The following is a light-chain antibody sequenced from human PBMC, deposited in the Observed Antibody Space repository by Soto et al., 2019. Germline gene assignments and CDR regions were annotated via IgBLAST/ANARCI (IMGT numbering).Light chain of an antibody. CDR3: QQSYSTIT. J-gene: IGKJ5*01. CDR1: QSISSY. CDR2: AAS. V-gene: IGKV1-39*01. Sequence: DIQMTQSPSSLSASVGYRFTITCRASQSISSYLNWYQQKPGKAPKLLIYAASSLQSGVPSRFSGSGSGTDFTLNISSLQPEDFATYYCQQSYSTITFGQGTRLGL.